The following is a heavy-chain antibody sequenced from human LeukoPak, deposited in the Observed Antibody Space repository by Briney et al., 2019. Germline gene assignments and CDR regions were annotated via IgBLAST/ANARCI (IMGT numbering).Heavy chain of an antibody. Sequence: SETLSLTCAVSGSSISGGYYWAWIRQTPGKGLEWIGSIYHSGSRYESGSTYYNPSLKSRVTISADTSKNQFSLKLKFVTAADTAVYYCARNYSRSPGGLKYFDYWGQGSLVTVSS. D-gene: IGHD6-6*01. CDR3: ARNYSRSPGGLKYFDY. V-gene: IGHV4-38-2*01. CDR1: GSSISGGYY. CDR2: IYHSGSRYESGST. J-gene: IGHJ4*02.